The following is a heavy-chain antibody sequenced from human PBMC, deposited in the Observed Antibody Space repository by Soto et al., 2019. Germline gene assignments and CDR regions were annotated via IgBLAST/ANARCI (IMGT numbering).Heavy chain of an antibody. CDR1: GFTFSSYS. D-gene: IGHD3-3*01. Sequence: GGSLRLSCAASGFTFSSYSMNWVRQAPGKGLEWVSSISSSSSYIYYADSVKGRFTISGDNAKNSLYLQMNSLRAEDTAVYYCARSRSTDFWSGYRPYGMDVWGQGTTVTVSS. J-gene: IGHJ6*02. V-gene: IGHV3-21*01. CDR3: ARSRSTDFWSGYRPYGMDV. CDR2: ISSSSSYI.